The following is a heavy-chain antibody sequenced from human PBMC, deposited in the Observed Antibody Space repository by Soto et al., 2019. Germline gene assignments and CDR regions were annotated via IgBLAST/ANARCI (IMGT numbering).Heavy chain of an antibody. CDR3: PRVLLTPPTHLDR. CDR2: IYYTGIT. V-gene: IGHV4-31*03. J-gene: IGHJ5*02. D-gene: IGHD2-15*01. CDR1: GGSISSGSYF. Sequence: PSETLSLTCTVSGGSISSGSYFWSWVRQRPGEGLEWIGNIYYTGITYYNLSLKSRVAISVDTSKNHFSLTLTSLTAADTAIYYCPRVLLTPPTHLDRWGQGTLVTVSS.